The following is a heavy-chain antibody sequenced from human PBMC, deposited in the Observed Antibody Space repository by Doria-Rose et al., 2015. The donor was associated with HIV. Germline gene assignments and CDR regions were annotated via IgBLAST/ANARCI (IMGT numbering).Heavy chain of an antibody. J-gene: IGHJ4*02. D-gene: IGHD6-13*01. CDR3: ARIKSSRWYHKYYFDF. V-gene: IGHV2-26*01. Sequence: QVTLKESGPVLVKPTETLTLTCTVSGVSLSSPGMGVSWIRQHPGKALEWLAYIFSHHERTYKTSLKSRLTISRGTSKSQVVLTMTDMDPVDTATYYCARIKSSRWYHKYYFDFWGQGTLVIVSA. CDR2: IFSHHER. CDR1: GVSLSSPGMG.